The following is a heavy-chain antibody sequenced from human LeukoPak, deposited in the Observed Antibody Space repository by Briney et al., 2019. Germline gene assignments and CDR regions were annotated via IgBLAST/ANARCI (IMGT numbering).Heavy chain of an antibody. CDR1: GGSISSHY. Sequence: SETLSLTCTVSGGSISSHYWSWIRQPPGKGLEWSGYIFYTGRTRYNPSLQSRVTISVDTSMNHFSLKLTSVTAADTAAYYCARLLDNDSSGHPDTFDMWGQGTMVSVSS. CDR2: IFYTGRT. J-gene: IGHJ3*02. V-gene: IGHV4-59*11. D-gene: IGHD3-22*01. CDR3: ARLLDNDSSGHPDTFDM.